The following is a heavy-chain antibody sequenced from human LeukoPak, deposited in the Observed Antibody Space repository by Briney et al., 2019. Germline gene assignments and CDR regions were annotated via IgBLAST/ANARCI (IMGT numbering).Heavy chain of an antibody. CDR1: GFTFNAHA. CDR2: ISGSGGST. CDR3: AKDQQSSSWYRRSKHPAYYFDY. V-gene: IGHV3-23*01. Sequence: GGSLRLSCAASGFTFNAHAMSWVRQAPGKGLEWVSAISGSGGSTYYADSVKGRFTISRDNSKNTLDLQMNSLRAEDTAVYYCAKDQQSSSWYRRSKHPAYYFDYWGQGTLVTVSS. J-gene: IGHJ4*02. D-gene: IGHD6-13*01.